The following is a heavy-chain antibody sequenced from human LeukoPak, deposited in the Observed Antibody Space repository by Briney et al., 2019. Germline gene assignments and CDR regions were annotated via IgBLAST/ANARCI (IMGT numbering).Heavy chain of an antibody. CDR3: ANSWYFGSGSSPYFDY. D-gene: IGHD3-10*01. CDR1: GFTFSSYA. Sequence: QPGGSLRLSCAASGFTFSSYAMNWVRQAPGKGLEWVSVISDSGGSTYYADSVKGRFTISRDNSKYTLYLQMNSLRAEDTAVYYCANSWYFGSGSSPYFDYWGQGTLVTVSS. CDR2: ISDSGGST. J-gene: IGHJ4*02. V-gene: IGHV3-23*01.